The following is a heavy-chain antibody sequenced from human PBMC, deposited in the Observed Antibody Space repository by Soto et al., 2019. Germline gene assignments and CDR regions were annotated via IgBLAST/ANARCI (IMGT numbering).Heavy chain of an antibody. CDR1: GFTFSSYW. Sequence: EVQLVESGGGLVQPGGSLRLSCAASGFTFSSYWMSWVRQAPGKGLEWVANIKQDGSEKYYVDSVKGRFTISRDNAKNSLYLQMNSLRAEDTAVYYCARDLGDGFWSGYYSLGVWGKGTTVTVSS. CDR3: ARDLGDGFWSGYYSLGV. V-gene: IGHV3-7*01. J-gene: IGHJ6*04. D-gene: IGHD3-3*01. CDR2: IKQDGSEK.